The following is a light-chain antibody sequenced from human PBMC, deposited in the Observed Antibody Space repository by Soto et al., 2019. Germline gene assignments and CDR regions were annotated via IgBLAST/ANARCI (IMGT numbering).Light chain of an antibody. Sequence: IVMTQSPATLSVSPGERATLSCRASQSVSSNLAWFQRKPGQAPRLLIYGASTRATGIPARFSGSGSGTEFTLTINSLQSEDFAFYYCQQYNNWPPWTFGQGTKV. CDR3: QQYNNWPPWT. CDR1: QSVSSN. J-gene: IGKJ1*01. V-gene: IGKV3-15*01. CDR2: GAS.